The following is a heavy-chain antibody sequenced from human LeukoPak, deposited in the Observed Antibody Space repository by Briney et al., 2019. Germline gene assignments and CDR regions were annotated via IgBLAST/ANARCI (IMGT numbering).Heavy chain of an antibody. CDR1: GGTFTSYA. CDR3: ARDSSGHIGY. D-gene: IGHD6-19*01. CDR2: IIPIFGTA. V-gene: IGHV1-69*13. J-gene: IGHJ4*02. Sequence: SLKVSSTASGGTFTSYAISWGRQAPGQGLEGMGGIIPIFGTANYTQKFQGRVTITADESTSTAYMELSSLRAEDTAVYYCARDSSGHIGYWGQGTLVTVSS.